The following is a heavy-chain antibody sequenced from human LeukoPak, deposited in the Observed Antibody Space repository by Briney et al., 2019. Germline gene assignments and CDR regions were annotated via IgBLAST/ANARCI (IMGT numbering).Heavy chain of an antibody. Sequence: KSSETLSLTCTVSGGSISSYYWSWIRQPPGKGLEWIGYIYYSGSTNYNPSLKSRVTISVDTSKNQFSLKLSSVTAADTAVYYCAREKGYDFWSGYLPGAFDIWGQGTMVTVSS. CDR3: AREKGYDFWSGYLPGAFDI. V-gene: IGHV4-59*12. J-gene: IGHJ3*02. CDR1: GGSISSYY. D-gene: IGHD3-3*01. CDR2: IYYSGST.